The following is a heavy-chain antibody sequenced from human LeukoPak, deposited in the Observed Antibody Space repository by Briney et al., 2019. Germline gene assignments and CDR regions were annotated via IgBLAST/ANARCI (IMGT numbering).Heavy chain of an antibody. Sequence: PGGTLRLSCAASGFTLSSYGMSWVRQAPGKGLEWVSAISGSGGSTYYADSVKGRFTISRDNSKNTLYLQMNSLRAEDTAVYYCAKADVLLWFGELFQFDYWGQGTLVTVSS. CDR2: ISGSGGST. J-gene: IGHJ4*02. D-gene: IGHD3-10*01. CDR3: AKADVLLWFGELFQFDY. V-gene: IGHV3-23*01. CDR1: GFTLSSYG.